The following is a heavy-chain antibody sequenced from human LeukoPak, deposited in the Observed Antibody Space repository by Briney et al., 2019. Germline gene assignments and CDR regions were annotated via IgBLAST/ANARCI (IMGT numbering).Heavy chain of an antibody. J-gene: IGHJ4*02. Sequence: SETLSLTCTVSGGSISSYFWSWIRQPPGKGLEWIGYVYYSGSTNYNPSLKSRVTISVDTSKNQFSLKLSSVTAADTAVYYCARGVFYDFWSGYYTPFDYWGQGTLVTVSS. CDR1: GGSISSYF. V-gene: IGHV4-59*12. CDR3: ARGVFYDFWSGYYTPFDY. D-gene: IGHD3-3*01. CDR2: VYYSGST.